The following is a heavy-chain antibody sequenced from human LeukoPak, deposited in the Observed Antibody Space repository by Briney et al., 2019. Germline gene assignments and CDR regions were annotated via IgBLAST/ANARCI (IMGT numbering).Heavy chain of an antibody. D-gene: IGHD2-2*01. CDR1: GFTFSSYA. CDR2: ISGSGGST. Sequence: GGSLRLSCAASGFTFSSYAMSWVRQAPGKGLEWVSAISGSGGSTYYADSVKGRFTISRDNSKNTLYLQMNSLRAEDTAVYYCAKDPGAVYCSSTSCSYYYYYGMDVWGQGTTVTVSS. V-gene: IGHV3-23*01. J-gene: IGHJ6*02. CDR3: AKDPGAVYCSSTSCSYYYYYGMDV.